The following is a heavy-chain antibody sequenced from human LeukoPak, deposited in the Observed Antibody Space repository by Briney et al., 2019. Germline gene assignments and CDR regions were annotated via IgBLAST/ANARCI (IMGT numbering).Heavy chain of an antibody. CDR1: GGSISGYS. CDR3: ARGHLGLSP. Sequence: SETLSLTCTVSGGSISGYSWTWIRQPPGQGLEWIGYFHNSRTTSYNPSLTGRVIISVDTAMDQIALKLNSVTAADTAVYYCARGHLGLSPWGQGTLVTVSS. V-gene: IGHV4-59*01. D-gene: IGHD3-10*01. J-gene: IGHJ5*02. CDR2: FHNSRTT.